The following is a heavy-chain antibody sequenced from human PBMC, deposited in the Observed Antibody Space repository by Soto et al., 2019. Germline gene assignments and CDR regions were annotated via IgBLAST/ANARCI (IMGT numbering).Heavy chain of an antibody. CDR2: IYHSGST. D-gene: IGHD6-13*01. CDR3: AREGGRDGSSWYNAFDI. CDR1: GGSISSSNW. J-gene: IGHJ3*02. V-gene: IGHV4-4*02. Sequence: QVQLQESGPGLVKPSGTLSLTCAVSGGSISSSNWWSWVRQPPGKGLEWIGEIYHSGSTNYNPSLKSRVTISVDKSKNPFSLKLSSVTAADTAVYYCAREGGRDGSSWYNAFDIWGQGTMVTVSS.